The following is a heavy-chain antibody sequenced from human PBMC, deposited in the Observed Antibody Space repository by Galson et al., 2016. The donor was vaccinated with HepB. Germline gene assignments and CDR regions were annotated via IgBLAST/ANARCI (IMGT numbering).Heavy chain of an antibody. CDR1: GFSSGFKFSYEA. CDR3: AREGADDYDTSGYFDY. Sequence: SLRLSCAASGFSSGFKFSYEAMHWVRQAPGKGLEWVAVISYDGNSAYYADSVRVRITVSRDNSINTLYLQMNSLTAEDTAVYYCAREGADDYDTSGYFDYWCQGTLVTVS. J-gene: IGHJ4*01. CDR2: ISYDGNSA. V-gene: IGHV3-30*01. D-gene: IGHD3-22*01.